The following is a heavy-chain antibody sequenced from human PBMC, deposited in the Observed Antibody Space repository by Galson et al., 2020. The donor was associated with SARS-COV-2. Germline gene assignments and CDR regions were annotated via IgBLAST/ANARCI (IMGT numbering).Heavy chain of an antibody. CDR2: ISYDGSNK. Sequence: GESLKIYCVGSGFTFSSYAMHWDRPAPGKGPEWVAFISYDGSNKYYADSVKGRFTISRDNSKNTLYLQMNSLRAEDTAVYYCAKDPSEGALAGTGYFDYWGQGTLVTVSS. CDR1: GFTFSSYA. J-gene: IGHJ4*02. CDR3: AKDPSEGALAGTGYFDY. D-gene: IGHD6-19*01. V-gene: IGHV3-30*04.